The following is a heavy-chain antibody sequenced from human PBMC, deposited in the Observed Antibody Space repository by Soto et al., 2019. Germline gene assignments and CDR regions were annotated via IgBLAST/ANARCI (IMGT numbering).Heavy chain of an antibody. J-gene: IGHJ6*02. CDR1: GGTFSSYT. D-gene: IGHD6-13*01. CDR3: ARDCAAAGRYGMDV. Sequence: QVQLVQSGAEVKKPGSSVKVSCKASGGTFSSYTISWVRQAPGQGPEWMGRIIPILGIANYAQKCQGRVTXXAXKXXSTAYMELSTLRSEDTAVYYCARDCAAAGRYGMDVWGQGTTVTVSS. V-gene: IGHV1-69*08. CDR2: IIPILGIA.